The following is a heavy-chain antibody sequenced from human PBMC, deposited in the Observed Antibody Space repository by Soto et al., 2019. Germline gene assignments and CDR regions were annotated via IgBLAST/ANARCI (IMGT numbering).Heavy chain of an antibody. Sequence: SETLSLTCTVSGGSISSYYWSWIRQPPGKGLEWIGYIYYSGSTNYNPSLKSRVTISVDTSKNQFSLKLSSVTAADTAVYYCARDPSGSYGSFDYWGQGTLVTVSS. CDR1: GGSISSYY. J-gene: IGHJ4*02. V-gene: IGHV4-59*01. CDR2: IYYSGST. CDR3: ARDPSGSYGSFDY. D-gene: IGHD1-26*01.